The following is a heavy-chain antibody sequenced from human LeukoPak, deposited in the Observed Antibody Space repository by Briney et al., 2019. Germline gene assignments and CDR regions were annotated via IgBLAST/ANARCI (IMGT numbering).Heavy chain of an antibody. V-gene: IGHV4-39*01. CDR2: IYYSGST. CDR3: SRRYTTIAAAGTARFDP. CDR1: GGSISSSSYY. D-gene: IGHD6-13*01. Sequence: SETLSLTCTVSGGSISSSSYYWGWIRQPPGKGLEWIGSIYYSGSTYYNPSLKSRVTISVDTSKNQFSLKLSSVTAADTAVYYCSRRYTTIAAAGTARFDPWGQGTLVTVSS. J-gene: IGHJ5*02.